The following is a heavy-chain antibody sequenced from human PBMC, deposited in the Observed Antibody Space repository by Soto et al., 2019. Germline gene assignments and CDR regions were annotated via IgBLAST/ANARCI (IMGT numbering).Heavy chain of an antibody. CDR1: GFIFSRYT. J-gene: IGHJ4*02. V-gene: IGHV3-21*01. CDR2: ISSSSSYI. D-gene: IGHD3-10*01. CDR3: ARDYYGSGSYYANFDY. Sequence: EVQLVESGGGLVKPGGSLRLSCAASGFIFSRYTMNWVRQAPGKGLEWVSSISSSSSYIYYGDSVKGRFTISRDNAKNSLYLQMNSLRAEDTAVYYCARDYYGSGSYYANFDYWGQGTLVTVSS.